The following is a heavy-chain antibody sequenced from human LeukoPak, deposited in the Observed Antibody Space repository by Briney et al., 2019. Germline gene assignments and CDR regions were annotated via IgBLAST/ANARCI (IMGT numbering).Heavy chain of an antibody. V-gene: IGHV3-23*01. CDR2: ISGGGGST. J-gene: IGHJ5*02. CDR3: AKDEVVPAAPNWFDP. D-gene: IGHD2-2*01. Sequence: GGSLRLSCAASGFTFSSYAMSWVRQAPGKGLEWVSAISGGGGSTHYADSVKGRFTISRDNSKNTLYLQMNSLRAEDTAVYYCAKDEVVPAAPNWFDPWGQGTLVTVTS. CDR1: GFTFSSYA.